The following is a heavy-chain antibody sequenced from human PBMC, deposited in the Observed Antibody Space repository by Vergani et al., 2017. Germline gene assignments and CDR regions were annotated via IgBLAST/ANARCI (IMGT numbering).Heavy chain of an antibody. CDR1: GFTFSSYS. CDR3: ARDMKGSSGSRPGGTNSRRNYYYYYSMDV. CDR2: ISSSSSYI. Sequence: EVQLVESGGGLVKPGGSLRLSCAASGFTFSSYSMNWVRQAPGKGLEWVSSISSSSSYIYYADSVKGRFTISRDNAKNSLYLQMNSLRAEDTAVYYCARDMKGSSGSRPGGTNSRRNYYYYYSMDVWGQGTTVTVSS. D-gene: IGHD3-10*01. J-gene: IGHJ6*02. V-gene: IGHV3-21*01.